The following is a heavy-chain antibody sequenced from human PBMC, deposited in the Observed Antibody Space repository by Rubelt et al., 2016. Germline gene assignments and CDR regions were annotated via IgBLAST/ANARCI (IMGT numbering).Heavy chain of an antibody. Sequence: QVQLQESGPGLVKPSETLSLTCPASGGSISSYYWSWIRQPPGKALEWIGCLSSNGANTSNPPLNSLAPISVDTAKIQFSLKRKSVTAADTAVYYCAREGSSGGSWMDVWGQGTTVTVSS. D-gene: IGHD6-19*01. CDR2: LSSNGAN. J-gene: IGHJ6*02. CDR1: GGSISSYY. CDR3: AREGSSGGSWMDV. V-gene: IGHV4-4*08.